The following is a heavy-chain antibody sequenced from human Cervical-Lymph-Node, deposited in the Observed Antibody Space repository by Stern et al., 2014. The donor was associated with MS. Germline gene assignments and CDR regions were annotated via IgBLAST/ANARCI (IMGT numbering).Heavy chain of an antibody. D-gene: IGHD3-16*01. V-gene: IGHV1-8*01. Sequence: QVQLGQSGAEVKKPGASVKVSCETSGYTFTSYDVSWVRQATGQGLEWMGWMNPNSGKTAYAPKFQGRGTMTRNTSISTAYMEMSSLSSEDTAVYYCARGLMITFGGNTVHGYHGLDVWGQGTTVTVSS. CDR3: ARGLMITFGGNTVHGYHGLDV. J-gene: IGHJ6*02. CDR1: GYTFTSYD. CDR2: MNPNSGKT.